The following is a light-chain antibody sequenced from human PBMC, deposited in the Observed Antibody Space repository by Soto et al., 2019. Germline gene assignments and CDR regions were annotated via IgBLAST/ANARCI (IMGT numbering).Light chain of an antibody. CDR3: QQYFEWPPMT. J-gene: IGKJ1*01. Sequence: EVMLIQSPATLSMSPGERATLSCRVSETVATNLAWYQQKPGQAPRLLISGASTRAAGISDRFRGGGSGTEFTLTITSLRSEDSGTYYCQQYFEWPPMTFGQGTKVEI. CDR2: GAS. V-gene: IGKV3-15*01. CDR1: ETVATN.